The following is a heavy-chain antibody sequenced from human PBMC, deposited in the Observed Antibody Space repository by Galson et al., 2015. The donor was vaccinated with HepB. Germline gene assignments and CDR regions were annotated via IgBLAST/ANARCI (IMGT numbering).Heavy chain of an antibody. V-gene: IGHV1-2*02. CDR3: AGGPSGTAAISFDY. J-gene: IGHJ4*02. Sequence: SVKVSCKASGYTFIDYYMHWVRQAPGQGLEWMGWINPNSGGTNYAQKFQGRVTMTRDTPISTVYMELSRLRSDDTAVYYCAGGPSGTAAISFDYWGQGTLVTVSS. CDR2: INPNSGGT. CDR1: GYTFIDYY. D-gene: IGHD2-2*01.